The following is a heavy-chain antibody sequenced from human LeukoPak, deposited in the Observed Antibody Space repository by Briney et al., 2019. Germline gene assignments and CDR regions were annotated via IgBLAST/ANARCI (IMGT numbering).Heavy chain of an antibody. V-gene: IGHV3-74*01. CDR1: GFTFSSYW. CDR2: INSDGSST. CDR3: ARVVGYSYGPFDY. Sequence: GGSLRLSCAASGFTFSSYWMHWVRQAPGKGLVWVSRINSDGSSTSYADSVKGRFTISRDNAKNTLYLQINSLRAEDTAVYYCARVVGYSYGPFDYWGQGTLVAVSS. D-gene: IGHD5-18*01. J-gene: IGHJ4*02.